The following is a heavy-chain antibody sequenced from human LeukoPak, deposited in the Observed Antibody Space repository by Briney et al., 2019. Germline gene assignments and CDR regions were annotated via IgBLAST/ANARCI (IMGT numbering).Heavy chain of an antibody. CDR1: GDYISSSSYY. Sequence: PSETLSLTCAVSGDYISSSSYYWGWIRQSPGTGLEWIVNIYHSGRTYYNPSLKSRVAISIYASKNQFSLRLRSMTAADTAVFYCARRRYYDSTGYFEWGRGTLVTVSS. J-gene: IGHJ1*01. V-gene: IGHV4-39*01. CDR3: ARRRYYDSTGYFE. CDR2: IYHSGRT. D-gene: IGHD3-22*01.